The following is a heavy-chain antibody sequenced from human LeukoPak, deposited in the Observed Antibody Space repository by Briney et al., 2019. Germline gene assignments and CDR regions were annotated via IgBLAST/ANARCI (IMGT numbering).Heavy chain of an antibody. Sequence: PGGSLRLSCAVSGFTFSSYSIDWVRQAPGKGLEWVSYISSSSSCIYYADSVKSRFTISRDNDKNSVYLQMNSLRDEDTAVYYCARVYRSGYSVDYWGQGTLVTVSS. CDR3: ARVYRSGYSVDY. V-gene: IGHV3-48*02. D-gene: IGHD6-19*01. J-gene: IGHJ4*02. CDR2: ISSSSSCI. CDR1: GFTFSSYS.